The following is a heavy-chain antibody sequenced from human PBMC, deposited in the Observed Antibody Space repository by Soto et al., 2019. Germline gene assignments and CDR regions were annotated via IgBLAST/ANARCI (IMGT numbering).Heavy chain of an antibody. V-gene: IGHV4-31*03. J-gene: IGHJ4*02. CDR3: ARSSGSYITGIYYFDY. D-gene: IGHD3-10*01. Sequence: PSETLSLTCTVSGGSISSGGYYWSWIRQHPGKGLEWIGYIYYSGSTYYNPSLKSRVTISVDTSKNQLSLKLSYVTAADTAVHYCARSSGSYITGIYYFDYWGQGNMVSVSS. CDR1: GGSISSGGYY. CDR2: IYYSGST.